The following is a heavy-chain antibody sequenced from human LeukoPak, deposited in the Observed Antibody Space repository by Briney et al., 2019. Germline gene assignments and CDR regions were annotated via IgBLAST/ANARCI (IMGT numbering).Heavy chain of an antibody. J-gene: IGHJ3*02. CDR1: GFTFSSYG. CDR3: ARDGYCSSTSCFSWAFDI. V-gene: IGHV3-33*01. Sequence: GGSLRLSCAASGFTFSSYGMHWVRQAPGKGLEWVAVIWYDGSNKYYADSVKGRFTISRDNSNNTLYLQMNSLRAEDTAVYYCARDGYCSSTSCFSWAFDIWGQGTMVTVSS. D-gene: IGHD2-2*03. CDR2: IWYDGSNK.